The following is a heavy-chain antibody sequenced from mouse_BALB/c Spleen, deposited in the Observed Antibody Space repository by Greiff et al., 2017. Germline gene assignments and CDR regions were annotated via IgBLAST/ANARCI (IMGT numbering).Heavy chain of an antibody. Sequence: QVQLQQSGPELVRPGVSVKISCTGSGYTFTDYAMHWVKQSHARSLGWIGVISTYYGNTNYNQKFKGKATITVDKSSSTAYMELARLTSEDSAIYYCARGDYRYEDYAMDYWGQGTSVTVSS. CDR3: ARGDYRYEDYAMDY. D-gene: IGHD2-14*01. CDR2: ISTYYGNT. CDR1: GYTFTDYA. J-gene: IGHJ4*01. V-gene: IGHV1-67*01.